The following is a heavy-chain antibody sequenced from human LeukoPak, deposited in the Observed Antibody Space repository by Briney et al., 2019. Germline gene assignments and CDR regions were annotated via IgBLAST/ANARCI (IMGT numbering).Heavy chain of an antibody. D-gene: IGHD4-17*01. Sequence: GGSLRLSCAVSGFTFSNYWMHWVRQAPGKGLVWVSRINSHGTGTSYADSVKGRFTISRDNAKNTLYLQMNSLRVEDTAVYYCARDGDGDYPIDYWGQGTLVTVSS. CDR1: GFTFSNYW. CDR3: ARDGDGDYPIDY. J-gene: IGHJ4*02. V-gene: IGHV3-74*01. CDR2: INSHGTGT.